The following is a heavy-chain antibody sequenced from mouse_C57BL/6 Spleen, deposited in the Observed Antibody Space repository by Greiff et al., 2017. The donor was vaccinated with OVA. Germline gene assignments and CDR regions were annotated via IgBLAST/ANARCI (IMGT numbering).Heavy chain of an antibody. V-gene: IGHV1-59*01. J-gene: IGHJ1*03. Sequence: VQLQQPGAELVRPGTSVKLSCKASGYTFTSYWMHWVKQRPGQGLEWIGVIDPSDSYTNYNQKFKGKATLTVDTSSSTAYMQLSSLTSEDSAVYYCARRDSSGYSSYWYVDVWGTGTTVTVSS. D-gene: IGHD3-2*02. CDR3: ARRDSSGYSSYWYVDV. CDR1: GYTFTSYW. CDR2: IDPSDSYT.